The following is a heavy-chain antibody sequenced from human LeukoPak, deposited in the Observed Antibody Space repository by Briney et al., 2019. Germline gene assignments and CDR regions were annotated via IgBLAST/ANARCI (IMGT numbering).Heavy chain of an antibody. CDR2: ISAYNGNT. CDR3: ARDKSRYCSGGSCYSGY. Sequence: ASVKASCKASGYTFTSYGISWVRQAPGQGLEWMGWISAYNGNTNYAQKLQGRVTMTTDTSTSTAYMELRSLRSDDTAVYYCARDKSRYCSGGSCYSGYWGQGTLVTVSS. D-gene: IGHD2-15*01. J-gene: IGHJ4*02. CDR1: GYTFTSYG. V-gene: IGHV1-18*04.